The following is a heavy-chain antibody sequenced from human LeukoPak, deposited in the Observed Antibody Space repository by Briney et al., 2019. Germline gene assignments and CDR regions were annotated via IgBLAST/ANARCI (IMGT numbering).Heavy chain of an antibody. CDR3: ARARSLMPGPNDDTFDI. Sequence: GGSLRLSCAASGFTFSDYYMTWTRQAPGKGLEWISYISTTSATIYYADSVKGRFTISRDNAKNSLDLQMTSLRAEDTAVYYCARARSLMPGPNDDTFDIWGQGTMVTVSS. CDR1: GFTFSDYY. D-gene: IGHD2-2*01. J-gene: IGHJ3*02. V-gene: IGHV3-11*04. CDR2: ISTTSATI.